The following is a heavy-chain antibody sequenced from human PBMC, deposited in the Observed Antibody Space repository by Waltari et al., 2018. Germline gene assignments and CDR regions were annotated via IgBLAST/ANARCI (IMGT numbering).Heavy chain of an antibody. D-gene: IGHD3-10*01. J-gene: IGHJ3*02. CDR1: GGSISSYY. Sequence: QVQLQESGPGLVKPSETLSLTCTVSGGSISSYYWSWIRQPPGKGLEWIGYIYYSGSTNYNPSLKSRVTISVDTSKNQFSLKLSSVTAADTAVYYCVRSEYYYGSGSYPLAIGGAFDIWGQGTMVTVSS. V-gene: IGHV4-59*01. CDR2: IYYSGST. CDR3: VRSEYYYGSGSYPLAIGGAFDI.